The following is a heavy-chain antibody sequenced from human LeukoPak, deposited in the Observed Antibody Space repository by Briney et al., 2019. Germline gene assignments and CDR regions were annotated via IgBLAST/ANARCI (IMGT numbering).Heavy chain of an antibody. J-gene: IGHJ4*02. CDR3: ARAPNWRFDH. CDR2: IYSDGTT. Sequence: AGGSLRLSCAASRFSVSSIYMNWVRQAPGKGVGWVSVIYSDGTTNYADSVKGRFTISRDDSKNTLYLHMNSLRAEDPAVYYWARAPNWRFDHGGQGTLVTVSS. V-gene: IGHV3-53*01. CDR1: RFSVSSIY. D-gene: IGHD1-20*01.